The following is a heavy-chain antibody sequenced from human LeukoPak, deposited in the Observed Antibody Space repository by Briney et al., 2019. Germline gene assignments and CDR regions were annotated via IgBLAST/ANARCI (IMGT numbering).Heavy chain of an antibody. CDR1: GFTFSSYS. CDR2: ISSSSSYI. CDR3: ASCSSTSCYFSNFDY. V-gene: IGHV3-21*01. J-gene: IGHJ4*02. Sequence: GGSLRLSCADSGFTFSSYSMNWVRQAPGKGLEWVSSISSSSSYIYYADSVKGRFTISRDNAKNSLYLQMNSLRAEDTAVYYCASCSSTSCYFSNFDYWGQGTLVTVSS. D-gene: IGHD2-2*01.